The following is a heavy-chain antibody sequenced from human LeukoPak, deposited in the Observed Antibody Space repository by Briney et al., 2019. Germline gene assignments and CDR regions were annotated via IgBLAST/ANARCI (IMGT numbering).Heavy chain of an antibody. CDR1: GYTFTSYY. CDR3: ARDEGGSRGASYAFDV. Sequence: GASVKVSCKASGYTFTSYYIHCVRQAPGQGLEWMGIINPSGGRTSYAQKFQDRITVTRDTSTSTVYMELTSVRTEDTAVYYCARDEGGSRGASYAFDVWGQGTMVTVSS. J-gene: IGHJ3*01. D-gene: IGHD1-26*01. V-gene: IGHV1-46*01. CDR2: INPSGGRT.